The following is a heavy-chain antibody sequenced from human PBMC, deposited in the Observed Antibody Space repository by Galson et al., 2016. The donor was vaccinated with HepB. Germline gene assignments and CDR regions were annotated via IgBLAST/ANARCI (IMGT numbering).Heavy chain of an antibody. CDR3: VRDEDDSSGYPH. CDR2: ISANNGNT. D-gene: IGHD3-22*01. V-gene: IGHV1-18*01. CDR1: GYTFPSYD. Sequence: SVKVSCKASGYTFPSYDITWVRQAPGQGLEWMGWISANNGNTNYTHKLQGRVTLTTDTSPTTAYMELRSLRSDDYAVYYCVRDEDDSSGYPHWGQGTLVTVSS. J-gene: IGHJ4*02.